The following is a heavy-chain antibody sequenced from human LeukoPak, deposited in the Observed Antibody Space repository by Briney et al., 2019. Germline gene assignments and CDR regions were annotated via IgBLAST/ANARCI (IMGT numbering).Heavy chain of an antibody. CDR1: GFTFSNYA. CDR2: ISGSGGNS. J-gene: IGHJ6*04. CDR3: AKDLKGGIYYNYNYAMDV. D-gene: IGHD1-26*01. V-gene: IGHV3-23*01. Sequence: QSGGSLRLSCAASGFTFSNYAMSWVRQAPGKGLEWVAAISGSGGNSYYADSVKGQFTISRDSSKNTLYLQMNSLRAEDTAVYYCAKDLKGGIYYNYNYAMDVWGKGTTVTVSS.